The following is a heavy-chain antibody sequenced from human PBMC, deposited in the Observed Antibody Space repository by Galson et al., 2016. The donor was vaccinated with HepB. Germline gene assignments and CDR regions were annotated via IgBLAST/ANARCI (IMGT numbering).Heavy chain of an antibody. CDR3: AKEGTVFGMIPYGVDV. D-gene: IGHD3-3*01. V-gene: IGHV3-23*01. CDR1: GFRFSSYV. Sequence: SLRLSCAASGFRFSSYVMSWVRQAPGKGLDWVSSINGGGGITYYADSVKGRFTISRDNSKNTVYLQMNSLRAEDTAVYYCAKEGTVFGMIPYGVDVWGQGDTVTVSS. J-gene: IGHJ6*02. CDR2: INGGGGIT.